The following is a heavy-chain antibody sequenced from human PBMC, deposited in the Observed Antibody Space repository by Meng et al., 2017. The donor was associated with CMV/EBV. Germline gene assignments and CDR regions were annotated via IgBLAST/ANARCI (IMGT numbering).Heavy chain of an antibody. J-gene: IGHJ6*02. D-gene: IGHD3-3*01. CDR2: ISSSSSYI. V-gene: IGHV3-21*01. CDR3: ARDQSDYDFWSGWSYGMDV. Sequence: GESLKISCAASGFTFSSYWMSWVRQAPGKGLEWVSSISSSSSYIYYADSVKGRFTISRDNAKNSLYLQMNSLRAEDTAVYYCARDQSDYDFWSGWSYGMDVWGQGTTVTVSS. CDR1: GFTFSSYW.